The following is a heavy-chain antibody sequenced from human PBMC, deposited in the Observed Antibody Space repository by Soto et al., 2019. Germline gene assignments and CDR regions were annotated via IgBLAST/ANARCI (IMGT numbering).Heavy chain of an antibody. CDR2: ISWNSGSI. D-gene: IGHD3-22*01. V-gene: IGHV3-9*01. CDR1: GFTFDDYA. Sequence: EVQLVESGGGLVQPGRSLRLSCAASGFTFDDYAMHWVRQAPGKGLEWVSGISWNSGSIGYADSVKGRFTISRDNAKNSLYLQMNSLRAEDTALYYCAKGRPVVSALAAFDIWGQGTMVTVSS. CDR3: AKGRPVVSALAAFDI. J-gene: IGHJ3*02.